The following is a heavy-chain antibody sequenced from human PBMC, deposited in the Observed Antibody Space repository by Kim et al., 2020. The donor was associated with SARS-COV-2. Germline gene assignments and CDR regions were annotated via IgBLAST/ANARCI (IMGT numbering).Heavy chain of an antibody. CDR1: GYTFTSYA. CDR2: INTNTGNP. Sequence: ASVKVSCKASGYTFTSYAMNWVRQAPGQGLEWMGWINTNTGNPTYAQGFTGRFVFSLDTSVSTAYLQISSLKAEDTAVYYCARVDYHYYDSSVMVGSAFDIWGQGTMVTVSS. CDR3: ARVDYHYYDSSVMVGSAFDI. D-gene: IGHD3-22*01. J-gene: IGHJ3*02. V-gene: IGHV7-4-1*02.